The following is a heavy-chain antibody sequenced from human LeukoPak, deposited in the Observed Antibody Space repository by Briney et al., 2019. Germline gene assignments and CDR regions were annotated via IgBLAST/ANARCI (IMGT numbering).Heavy chain of an antibody. CDR3: ARARCSGGSCYPNWFDH. D-gene: IGHD2-15*01. CDR2: INPNSGGT. CDR1: GYTFTGYY. Sequence: ASVKVSCKASGYTFTGYYMHWVRQAPGQGLEWMGWINPNSGGTNYAQKFQGRVTMTRDTSISTAYMELSRLRSDDTAVYYCARARCSGGSCYPNWFDHWGQGTLVTVSS. V-gene: IGHV1-2*02. J-gene: IGHJ5*02.